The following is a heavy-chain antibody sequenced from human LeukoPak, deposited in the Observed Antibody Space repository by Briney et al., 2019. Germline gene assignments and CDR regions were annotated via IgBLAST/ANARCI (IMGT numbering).Heavy chain of an antibody. D-gene: IGHD2-8*01. CDR1: GGTFSSYA. CDR3: SKVSNGTPRWTYYFDY. Sequence: SVKVSCKASGGTFSSYAISWVRQAPGQGLEWMGGIIPIFGTANYAQKFQGRVTITTDESTSTASMELSSLRSEDTAVYYWSKVSNGTPRWTYYFDYWGQGTLVTVSS. V-gene: IGHV1-69*05. CDR2: IIPIFGTA. J-gene: IGHJ4*02.